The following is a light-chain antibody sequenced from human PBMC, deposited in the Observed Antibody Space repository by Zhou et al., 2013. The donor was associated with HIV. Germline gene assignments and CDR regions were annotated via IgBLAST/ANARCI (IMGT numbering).Light chain of an antibody. J-gene: IGKJ4*01. CDR2: GAS. CDR1: QSVSSTY. Sequence: EIVLTQSPGTLSLSPGERATLSCRASQSVSSTYLAWYQQKPGQAPRLLIYGASTRATGIPDRFSGGGSGTDFILTISRLEPEDFAIYYCQQYGSSPLTFGGGTKVEIK. CDR3: QQYGSSPLT. V-gene: IGKV3-20*01.